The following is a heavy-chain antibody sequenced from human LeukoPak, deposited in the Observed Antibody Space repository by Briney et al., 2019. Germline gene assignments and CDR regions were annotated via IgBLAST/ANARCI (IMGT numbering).Heavy chain of an antibody. CDR2: IRYDGSSK. CDR3: AKDGYRGYYYYYYMDV. J-gene: IGHJ6*03. CDR1: GFTFGSYG. D-gene: IGHD5-24*01. Sequence: GGSLRLSCAASGFTFGSYGMHWVRQAPGKGLEWVAFIRYDGSSKYYADSVKGRFTISRDNSKNTLYLQMNSLRAEDTAVYYCAKDGYRGYYYYYYMDVWGKGATVTVSS. V-gene: IGHV3-30*02.